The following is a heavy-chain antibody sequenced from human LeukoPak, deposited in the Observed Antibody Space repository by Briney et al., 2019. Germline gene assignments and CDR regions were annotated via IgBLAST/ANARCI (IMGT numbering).Heavy chain of an antibody. D-gene: IGHD2-15*01. J-gene: IGHJ4*01. Sequence: GRSLRLSCAASGFTFSSYAMHWVRQAPGKGLEWVAVISYDGSNKYYADSVKGRLTISRDNSKNTLYLQMNSLRAEDTAVYYCARDGPDCSGGSCYSSGYFDYWGHGTLVTVSS. V-gene: IGHV3-30-3*01. CDR3: ARDGPDCSGGSCYSSGYFDY. CDR1: GFTFSSYA. CDR2: ISYDGSNK.